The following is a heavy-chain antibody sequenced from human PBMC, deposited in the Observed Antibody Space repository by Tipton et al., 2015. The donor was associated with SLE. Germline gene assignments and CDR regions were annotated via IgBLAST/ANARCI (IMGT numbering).Heavy chain of an antibody. CDR1: GGSISSSSYY. CDR2: IYYSWST. D-gene: IGHD1-26*01. J-gene: IGHJ4*02. Sequence: TPSLTCTVSGGSISSSSYYWGWIRQPPGKGLEWIGSIYYSWSTYYNPSLKSRVTISLHTSKNQFSLKLSSVTAADTAVYYCARTSGNFPFDYWGQGNLVTVSS. CDR3: ARTSGNFPFDY. V-gene: IGHV4-39*07.